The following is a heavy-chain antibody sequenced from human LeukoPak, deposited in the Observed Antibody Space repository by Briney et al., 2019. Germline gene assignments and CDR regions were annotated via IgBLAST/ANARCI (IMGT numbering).Heavy chain of an antibody. CDR2: IYTSGST. Sequence: ASETLSLTCTVSGGSISSYYWSWIRQPAGKGLEWIGRIYTSGSTNYNPSLKSRVTMSVDTSKNQFSLKLSSVTAADTAVYYCASSPVYDSSGVSLNWGQGTLVTVSS. D-gene: IGHD3-22*01. CDR1: GGSISSYY. CDR3: ASSPVYDSSGVSLN. J-gene: IGHJ4*02. V-gene: IGHV4-4*07.